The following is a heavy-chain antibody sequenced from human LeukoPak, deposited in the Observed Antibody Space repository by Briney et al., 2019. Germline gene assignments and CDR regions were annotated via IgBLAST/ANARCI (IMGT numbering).Heavy chain of an antibody. CDR1: GSTLTELS. V-gene: IGHV1-24*01. D-gene: IGHD6-6*01. CDR3: ATMSSSGWFDL. Sequence: ASVKVSCKVSGSTLTELSMHWVRQAPGKGLEWMGGFDPEDGETFYAQDFQGRVIMTEDTSTDPAYMELSSLRSEDTAVYYCATMSSSGWFDLWGQGTLVTVSS. J-gene: IGHJ5*02. CDR2: FDPEDGET.